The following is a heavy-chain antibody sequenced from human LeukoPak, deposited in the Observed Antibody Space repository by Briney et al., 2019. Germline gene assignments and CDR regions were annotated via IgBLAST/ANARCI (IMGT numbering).Heavy chain of an antibody. Sequence: GGSLRLSCAASGFTFSSYAMSWVRQAPGKGLEWVSAISGSGGSTYYADSVKGRFTISRDNSKNTLYLQMNSLRAEDTAVYYCAQARYIFYHFGNWGQGTLVTVSS. CDR3: AQARYIFYHFGN. CDR2: ISGSGGST. D-gene: IGHD2-8*01. V-gene: IGHV3-23*01. J-gene: IGHJ4*02. CDR1: GFTFSSYA.